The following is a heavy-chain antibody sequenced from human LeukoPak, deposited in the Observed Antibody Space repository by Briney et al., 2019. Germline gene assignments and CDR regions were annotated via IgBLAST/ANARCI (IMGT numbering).Heavy chain of an antibody. Sequence: SETLSLTCTVSGGSISGYYWSWIRQPPGKGLEWIGYIYTNENTNYNPSLQSRVTMSVDTSKNQFSLKLSSVTAADTAVYYCARDSGDSSWYPSNWFDPWGQGTLVTVSS. CDR2: IYTNENT. V-gene: IGHV4-4*09. J-gene: IGHJ5*02. CDR1: GGSISGYY. D-gene: IGHD6-13*01. CDR3: ARDSGDSSWYPSNWFDP.